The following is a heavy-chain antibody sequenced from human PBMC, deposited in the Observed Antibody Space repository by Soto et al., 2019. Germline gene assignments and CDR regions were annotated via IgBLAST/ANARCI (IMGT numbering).Heavy chain of an antibody. CDR2: ILHTGGT. V-gene: IGHV4-30-2*01. CDR3: ARLQFGEGFDY. D-gene: IGHD3-10*01. J-gene: IGHJ4*02. Sequence: TLSLTCAVSGGSISGGGFSWSWIRQPPGKGLEWIGYILHTGGTQYNPSLKSRVPMSVDKSKNQFSLHLTSVTAADTAVYYCARLQFGEGFDYWGQGALVTVSS. CDR1: GGSISGGGFS.